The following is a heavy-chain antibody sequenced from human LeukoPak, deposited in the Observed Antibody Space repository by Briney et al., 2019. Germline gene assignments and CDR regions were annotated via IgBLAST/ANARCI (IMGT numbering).Heavy chain of an antibody. CDR1: GFIFSGYG. V-gene: IGHV3-30*02. CDR2: IQCDGNNK. Sequence: GGSLRLSCAASGFIFSGYGMHWVRQAPGKGLEWVAFIQCDGNNKYYADSVKGRFTISRDNSKNTLYLQMNSLRAEDTAVYYCAKDYYGSGSYQYYFDYWGQGTLVTVSS. J-gene: IGHJ4*02. CDR3: AKDYYGSGSYQYYFDY. D-gene: IGHD3-10*01.